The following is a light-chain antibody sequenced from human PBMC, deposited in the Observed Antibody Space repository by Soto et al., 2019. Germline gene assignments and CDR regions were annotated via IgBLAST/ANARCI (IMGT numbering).Light chain of an antibody. Sequence: EIVMTQSPATLSVSPGERATLSCRASQSVSSNLAWYQQKPGQAPRLLIYDASTRASGIPARFSGRGSGTEVTITISSLQSEDFAVYYCQQYDNWPPYTFGQGTKLEIK. CDR3: QQYDNWPPYT. CDR1: QSVSSN. V-gene: IGKV3-15*01. CDR2: DAS. J-gene: IGKJ2*01.